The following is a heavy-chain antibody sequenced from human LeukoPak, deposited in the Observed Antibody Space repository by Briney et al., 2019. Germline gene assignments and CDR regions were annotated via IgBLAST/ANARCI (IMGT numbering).Heavy chain of an antibody. D-gene: IGHD6-13*01. CDR1: GFTFRSYG. CDR3: AKDGRYSSSWVSWFDP. CDR2: IRYDGSNK. J-gene: IGHJ5*02. V-gene: IGHV3-30*02. Sequence: GGSLRLSCAASGFTFRSYGMHWVRQAPGKGLEWVAFIRYDGSNKYYADSVKGRFTISRDNSKNTLYLQMNSLRAEDTAVYYCAKDGRYSSSWVSWFDPWGQGTLVTVSS.